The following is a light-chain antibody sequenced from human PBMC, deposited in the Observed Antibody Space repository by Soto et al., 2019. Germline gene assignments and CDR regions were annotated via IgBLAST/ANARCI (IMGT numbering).Light chain of an antibody. CDR3: QQYASSPRT. J-gene: IGKJ1*01. V-gene: IGKV3-20*01. CDR1: QSVSGSY. CDR2: DAS. Sequence: EIVTTQSPATLSVSPGERATLSCRASQSVSGSYLAWYQQKPGQAPRLLIYDASSRATGIPDRFSGSGSGTDFTLTISRLEPEDFAVYYCQQYASSPRTFGQGTKVDIK.